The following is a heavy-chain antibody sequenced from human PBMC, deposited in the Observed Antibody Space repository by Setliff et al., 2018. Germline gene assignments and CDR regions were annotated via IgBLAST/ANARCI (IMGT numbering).Heavy chain of an antibody. CDR3: ARLVMRGTIDFLDN. Sequence: PGGSLRLSCVASGFTFSSYCMDWFRQAPGKGLEWVSSISYGSTYIYQSDSVRGRFTISRDDAKNSVYLEMNSLRAEDTAVYYCARLVMRGTIDFLDNWGQGTLVTVSS. V-gene: IGHV3-21*04. CDR1: GFTFSSYC. J-gene: IGHJ4*02. D-gene: IGHD1-7*01. CDR2: ISYGSTYI.